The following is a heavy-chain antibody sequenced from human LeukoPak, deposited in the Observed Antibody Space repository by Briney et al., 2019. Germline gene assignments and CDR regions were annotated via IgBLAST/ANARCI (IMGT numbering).Heavy chain of an antibody. J-gene: IGHJ4*02. CDR2: INHSGST. Sequence: SETLSLTCAVYGESSSGHCWSWIRQPPGKGLEWIGEINHSGSTNYSPSLKSRVTISLDTSKNQFSLNLSSVTAADTAVYYCARHPRLRPYYFDYWGQGTLVTVSS. V-gene: IGHV4-34*01. CDR3: ARHPRLRPYYFDY. D-gene: IGHD4-17*01. CDR1: GESSSGHC.